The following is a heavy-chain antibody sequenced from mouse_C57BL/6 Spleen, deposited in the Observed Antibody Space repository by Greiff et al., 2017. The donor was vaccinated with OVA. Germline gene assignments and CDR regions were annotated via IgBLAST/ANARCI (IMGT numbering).Heavy chain of an antibody. CDR3: ARREIYYDYDGGYFDV. CDR2: IYPSDSET. Sequence: QVQLQQPGAELVRPGSSVKLSCKASGYTFTSYWMDWVKQRPGQGLEWIGNIYPSDSETHYNQKFKDKATLTVDKSSSTAYMQRSSLTAEDSAVYYCARREIYYDYDGGYFDVWGTGTTVTVAS. D-gene: IGHD2-4*01. J-gene: IGHJ1*03. CDR1: GYTFTSYW. V-gene: IGHV1-61*01.